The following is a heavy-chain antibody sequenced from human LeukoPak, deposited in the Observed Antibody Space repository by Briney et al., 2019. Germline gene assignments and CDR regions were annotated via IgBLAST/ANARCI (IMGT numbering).Heavy chain of an antibody. CDR1: GGSFSGYY. CDR2: INHSGST. V-gene: IGHV4-34*01. J-gene: IGHJ6*03. D-gene: IGHD3-16*01. CDR3: ARGCQGGYYYYMDV. Sequence: SETLSLTCAVYGGSFSGYYWSWIRQPPGKGLEWIGEINHSGSTNYNPSLKSRVTISVDTSKNQFSLKLSSVTAADTAVYYCARGCQGGYYYYMDVWGKGTTVTVSS.